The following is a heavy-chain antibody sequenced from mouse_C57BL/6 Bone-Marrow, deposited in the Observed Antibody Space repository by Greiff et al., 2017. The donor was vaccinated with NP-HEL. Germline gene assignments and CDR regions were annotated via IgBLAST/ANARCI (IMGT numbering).Heavy chain of an antibody. V-gene: IGHV1-53*01. D-gene: IGHD2-2*01. Sequence: QVQLQQPGTELVKPGTSVKLSCKSSGYTFTSYWMHWVKQRPGQGLEWIGNINPSHGGTNYNEKFKSKATLTVDKSSSTAYMQLSSLTSDDSAVYYCAREGRWLRRGYWYVDVWDTGTTVTVSS. CDR1: GYTFTSYW. CDR2: INPSHGGT. CDR3: AREGRWLRRGYWYVDV. J-gene: IGHJ1*03.